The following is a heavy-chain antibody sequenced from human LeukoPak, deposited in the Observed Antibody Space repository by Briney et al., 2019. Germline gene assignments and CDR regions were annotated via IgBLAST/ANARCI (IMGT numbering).Heavy chain of an antibody. D-gene: IGHD3-3*01. CDR1: GFTFSTCA. CDR2: ISSNGGST. V-gene: IGHV3-64*01. Sequence: PGGSLRLSCAVSGFTFSTCAMHWVRQAPGKGLEYVSGISSNGGSTYYANSVEGRFTISRDNSKNTLYLQMGSLRIEDMAIYYCAREDYDFWSGYNWFDPWGQGTLVTVSS. J-gene: IGHJ5*02. CDR3: AREDYDFWSGYNWFDP.